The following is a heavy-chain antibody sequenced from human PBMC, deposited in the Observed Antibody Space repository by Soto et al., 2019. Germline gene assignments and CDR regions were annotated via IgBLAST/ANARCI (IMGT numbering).Heavy chain of an antibody. D-gene: IGHD3-22*01. CDR3: ARHFMSFGYYDSSGYYPNWFDP. CDR1: GGSISSSSYY. CDR2: IYYSGST. J-gene: IGHJ5*02. Sequence: SETLSLTCTVSGGSISSSSYYWGWIRQPPGKGLEWIGSIYYSGSTYYNPSLKSRVTISVDTSKNQFSLKLSSVTAADTAVYYCARHFMSFGYYDSSGYYPNWFDPWGQGTLVTVSS. V-gene: IGHV4-39*01.